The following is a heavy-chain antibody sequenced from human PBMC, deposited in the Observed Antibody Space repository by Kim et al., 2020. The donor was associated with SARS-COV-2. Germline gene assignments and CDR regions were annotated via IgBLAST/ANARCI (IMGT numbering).Heavy chain of an antibody. CDR2: ISYDGSNK. J-gene: IGHJ1*01. D-gene: IGHD6-13*01. V-gene: IGHV3-30*04. CDR3: ARASIAAAADAHLQH. Sequence: GGSLRLSCAASGFTFSSYAMHWVRQAPGKGLEWVAVISYDGSNKYYADSVKGRFTISRDNSKNTLYLQMNSLRAEDTAVYYCARASIAAAADAHLQHWGQGYLVNVSS. CDR1: GFTFSSYA.